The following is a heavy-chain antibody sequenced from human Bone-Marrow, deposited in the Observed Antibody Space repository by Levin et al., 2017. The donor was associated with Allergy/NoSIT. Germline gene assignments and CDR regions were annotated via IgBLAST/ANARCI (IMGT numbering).Heavy chain of an antibody. J-gene: IGHJ6*02. Sequence: GSLRLSCTVSGDSINTYYWTWIRQPPGKGLQWIGHIFYSGSTNYHPSLKSRVSFSVDTSTNQFSLRLTSVTAADTAVYYCARGTPRYGDYNGMDVWGQGTAVTVTS. CDR3: ARGTPRYGDYNGMDV. CDR2: IFYSGST. D-gene: IGHD4-17*01. CDR1: GDSINTYY. V-gene: IGHV4-59*01.